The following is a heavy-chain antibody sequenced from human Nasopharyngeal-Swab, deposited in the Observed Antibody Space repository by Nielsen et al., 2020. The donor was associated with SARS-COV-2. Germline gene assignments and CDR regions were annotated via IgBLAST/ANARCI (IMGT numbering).Heavy chain of an antibody. CDR2: IYYSGST. CDR3: ARGGIITPDAFDI. Sequence: SETLSLTCPFSGGSVSSGSYYWSLIRQPPGKGLEWIGYIYYSGSTNYNPSLKSRVTISVDTSKNQFSLKLSSVTAADTAVYYCARGGIITPDAFDIWGQGTMVTVSS. CDR1: GGSVSSGSYY. V-gene: IGHV4-61*01. J-gene: IGHJ3*02. D-gene: IGHD1-14*01.